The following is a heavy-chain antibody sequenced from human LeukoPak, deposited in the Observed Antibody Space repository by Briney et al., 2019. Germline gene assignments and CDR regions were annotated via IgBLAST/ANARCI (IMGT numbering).Heavy chain of an antibody. Sequence: GASVKVSCKASGYTFTGYYMHWVRQAPGQGLEWMGWINPNSGGTNYAQKFQGRVTMTRDTSISTAYMELSRLRSDDTAVYYCARHVTPFLEWLSDYYYYYYMDVWGKGTTVTVSS. J-gene: IGHJ6*03. CDR1: GYTFTGYY. CDR3: ARHVTPFLEWLSDYYYYYYMDV. CDR2: INPNSGGT. V-gene: IGHV1-2*02. D-gene: IGHD3-3*02.